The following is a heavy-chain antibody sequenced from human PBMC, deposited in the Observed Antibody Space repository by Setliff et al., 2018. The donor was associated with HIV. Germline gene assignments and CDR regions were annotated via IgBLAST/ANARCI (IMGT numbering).Heavy chain of an antibody. CDR2: ISYTGST. CDR3: ARGYSSSLGWFDP. Sequence: SETLSLTCSVASGSISGHYWSWIRQSPGKGLEWIAYISYTGSTDYNPSLRSRVSISVDTSRSQFSLKLSSVTAADTAVYYCARGYSSSLGWFDPWGQGTLVTVSS. CDR1: SGSISGHY. J-gene: IGHJ5*02. V-gene: IGHV4-59*11. D-gene: IGHD6-6*01.